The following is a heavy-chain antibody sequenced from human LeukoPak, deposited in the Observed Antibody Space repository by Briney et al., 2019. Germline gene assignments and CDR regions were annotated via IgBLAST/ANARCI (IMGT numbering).Heavy chain of an antibody. CDR1: GFPFHTFG. Sequence: GGSLRLSCAASGFPFHTFGMSWVRQAPGKGLEWVSRISAGSDSTDYADSVKGRFTISRDNSKNTLYLQMTSLRAEDTALYYCANDYSPDYWGQGTLVTVSS. CDR2: ISAGSDST. J-gene: IGHJ4*02. CDR3: ANDYSPDY. V-gene: IGHV3-23*01. D-gene: IGHD2-15*01.